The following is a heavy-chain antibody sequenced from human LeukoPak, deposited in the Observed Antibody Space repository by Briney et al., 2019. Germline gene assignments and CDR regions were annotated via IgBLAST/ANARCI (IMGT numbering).Heavy chain of an antibody. CDR3: AKDRGYYYGSGRTKIFDY. V-gene: IGHV4-38-2*02. D-gene: IGHD3-10*01. CDR2: IYHSGST. CDR1: GYSISSGYY. J-gene: IGHJ4*02. Sequence: SETLSLTCTVSGYSISSGYYWGWIRQPPGKGLEWIGSIYHSGSTYYNPSLKSRVTISVDTSKNQFSLKLSSVTAADTAVYYCAKDRGYYYGSGRTKIFDYWGQGTLVTVSS.